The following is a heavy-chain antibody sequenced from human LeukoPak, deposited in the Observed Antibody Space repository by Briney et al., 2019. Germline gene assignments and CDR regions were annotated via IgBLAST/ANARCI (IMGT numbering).Heavy chain of an antibody. V-gene: IGHV4-39*07. D-gene: IGHD2-15*01. Sequence: SETLSLTCTVSGGSISSSSYYWGWIRQPPGKGLEWIGSIYYSGSTYYNPSLKSRVTISVDTSKNQFSLKLSSVTAADTAVYYCARDYGRYCSGGSCYGYYYMDVWGKGTTVTVSS. CDR3: ARDYGRYCSGGSCYGYYYMDV. CDR2: IYYSGST. CDR1: GGSISSSSYY. J-gene: IGHJ6*03.